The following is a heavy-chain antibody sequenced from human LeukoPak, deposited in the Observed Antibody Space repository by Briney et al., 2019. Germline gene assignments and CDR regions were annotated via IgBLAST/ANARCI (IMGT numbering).Heavy chain of an antibody. Sequence: SETLSLTCTVSGGSITGYYWTWIRQPPGKGLEWIGYIYYSGSTNYNPSLKSRVTISVDTSKNQFSLKLSSVTAADTAVYYCARDRDGYNSLDYWGQGTLVTVSS. V-gene: IGHV4-59*01. D-gene: IGHD5-24*01. CDR1: GGSITGYY. J-gene: IGHJ4*02. CDR2: IYYSGST. CDR3: ARDRDGYNSLDY.